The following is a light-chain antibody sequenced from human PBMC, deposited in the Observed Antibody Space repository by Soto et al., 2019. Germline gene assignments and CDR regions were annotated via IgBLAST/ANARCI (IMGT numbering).Light chain of an antibody. CDR3: QKYYSVPT. J-gene: IGKJ1*01. CDR1: QGIGNS. CDR2: AAS. Sequence: IQMTQSPASLSSSVGDRATITCRPSQGIGNSLAWYQQKPGPVPKVLIHAASNLHSGVPARFSGSGSGTYFTLTSRSLQHEDVAYYYWQKYYSVPTFGPGTKVEIK. V-gene: IGKV1-27*01.